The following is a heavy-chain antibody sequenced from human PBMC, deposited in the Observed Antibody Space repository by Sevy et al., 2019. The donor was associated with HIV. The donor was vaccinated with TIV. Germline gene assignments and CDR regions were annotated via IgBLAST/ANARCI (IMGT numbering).Heavy chain of an antibody. CDR2: ISNSGTTL. Sequence: GGSLRLSCAASGFSFSSYEMNWVRQAPGKGLEWVSYISNSGTTLPYSDSVRGRFTISRDNARNLLYLQMNSLRAEDTAVYYCARDLPPSATTVAHFDCWGQGTLVTVSS. D-gene: IGHD4-17*01. CDR1: GFSFSSYE. CDR3: ARDLPPSATTVAHFDC. V-gene: IGHV3-48*03. J-gene: IGHJ4*02.